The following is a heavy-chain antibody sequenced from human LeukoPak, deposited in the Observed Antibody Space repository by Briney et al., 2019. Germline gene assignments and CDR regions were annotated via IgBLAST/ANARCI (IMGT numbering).Heavy chain of an antibody. Sequence: GASVKVSCKASGGTFSSYAISWVRQAPGQGLEWMGGINPIFGTANYARKFQGRVTITADESTSTAYTELSSLRSEDTAVYYCARDRGIAVMDWFDPWGQGTLVTVSS. D-gene: IGHD6-19*01. V-gene: IGHV1-69*13. CDR2: INPIFGTA. J-gene: IGHJ5*02. CDR3: ARDRGIAVMDWFDP. CDR1: GGTFSSYA.